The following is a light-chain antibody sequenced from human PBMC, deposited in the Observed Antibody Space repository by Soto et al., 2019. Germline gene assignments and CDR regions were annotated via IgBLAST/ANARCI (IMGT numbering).Light chain of an antibody. CDR1: NIGSKS. J-gene: IGLJ2*01. CDR3: QVWDSSSDSVV. Sequence: SYELTQPPSVSVAPGKTARIACGGNNIGSKSVHWYRQKPGQAPVLFIYYDSDRPSGIPERFSGSNSGNTATLTISRVEAGGEADYYCQVWDSSSDSVVFGGGTKLTVL. V-gene: IGLV3-21*04. CDR2: YDS.